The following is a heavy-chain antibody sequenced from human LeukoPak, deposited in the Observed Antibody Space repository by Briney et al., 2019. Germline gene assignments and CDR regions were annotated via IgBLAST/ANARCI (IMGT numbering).Heavy chain of an antibody. J-gene: IGHJ4*02. V-gene: IGHV3-64D*09. CDR1: GFIFNTYA. CDR2: ISSNGGST. Sequence: GGSLRLSCSASGFIFNTYAMHWVRQAPGKGLEYVSGISSNGGSTYYADSVKGRFTISRDNAKNTLYLQMSSLRGEDTAVYYYVKAYSGSYYAPDYFDYWGQGTLVTVSS. D-gene: IGHD1-26*01. CDR3: VKAYSGSYYAPDYFDY.